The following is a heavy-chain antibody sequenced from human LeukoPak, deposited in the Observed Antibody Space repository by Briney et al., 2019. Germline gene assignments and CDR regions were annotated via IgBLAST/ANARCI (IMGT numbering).Heavy chain of an antibody. Sequence: RPSETLSLTCTVSGGSISTASFYWTWIRQRPGGGLEWIGFVYYTGSTYYNPSLKSRVTTSVDTSKNQFSLKLNSVTAADTAVYYCARGARNPDYWGQGTLVTVSS. V-gene: IGHV4-31*03. CDR1: GGSISTASFY. CDR3: ARGARNPDY. CDR2: VYYTGST. J-gene: IGHJ4*02.